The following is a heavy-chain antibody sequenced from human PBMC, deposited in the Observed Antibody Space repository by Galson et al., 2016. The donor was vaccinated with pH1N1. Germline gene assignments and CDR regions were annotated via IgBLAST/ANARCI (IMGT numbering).Heavy chain of an antibody. V-gene: IGHV3-74*01. CDR1: GDTFSRYW. CDR3: TRDRAFGDDGGASAI. CDR2: INSVASMR. J-gene: IGHJ3*02. D-gene: IGHD2-21*01. Sequence: SLRLSCAASGDTFSRYWMHWVRHGPGEGLLWVSRINSVASMRSHADAVEGPFTISRDNAKTTLYLRMNSRRAEDTGVYYCTRDRAFGDDGGASAIWRQGTMLTGSS.